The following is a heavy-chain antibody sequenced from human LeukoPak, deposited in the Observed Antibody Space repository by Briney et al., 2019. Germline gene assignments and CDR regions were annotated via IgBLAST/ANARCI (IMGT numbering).Heavy chain of an antibody. D-gene: IGHD2-21*01. CDR1: GFTFRSHA. J-gene: IGHJ4*02. V-gene: IGHV3-23*01. CDR2: IYENGGTT. Sequence: GGDLRLSCVGSGFTFRSHAMSWVRQAPEKGLELVSGIYENGGTTYYADSEKRRFSISRDTSKNTLYLQMDSLRGEATAVYYCAKDFRIGYSAHFDYWGQGALVTASS. CDR3: AKDFRIGYSAHFDY.